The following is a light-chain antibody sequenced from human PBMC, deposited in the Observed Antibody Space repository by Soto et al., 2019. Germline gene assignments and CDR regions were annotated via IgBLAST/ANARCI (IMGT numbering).Light chain of an antibody. Sequence: EIVMTQSPATLSVSPGERATLSCRASQIVSSNLAWYQQTPGQAPRLLIYGASTRATGIPARFSGSGSGTEFTLTISSLQSEDFAVYYCQQYYDWPITFGQGTRREIK. CDR2: GAS. J-gene: IGKJ5*01. CDR3: QQYYDWPIT. V-gene: IGKV3-15*01. CDR1: QIVSSN.